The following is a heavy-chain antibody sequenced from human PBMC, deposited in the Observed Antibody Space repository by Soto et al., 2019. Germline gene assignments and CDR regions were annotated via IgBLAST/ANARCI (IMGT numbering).Heavy chain of an antibody. CDR2: INHSGST. CDR1: GGSFSGYY. D-gene: IGHD5-12*01. J-gene: IGHJ4*02. Sequence: QVQLQQWGAGLLKPSETLSLTCAVYGGSFSGYYWSWIRQPPGKGLEWIGEINHSGSTNYNPSLKSRVTTSVDTSKNQFSLKLSSVTAADTAVYYCARGEGYSGYDWDYWGQGTLVTVSS. CDR3: ARGEGYSGYDWDY. V-gene: IGHV4-34*01.